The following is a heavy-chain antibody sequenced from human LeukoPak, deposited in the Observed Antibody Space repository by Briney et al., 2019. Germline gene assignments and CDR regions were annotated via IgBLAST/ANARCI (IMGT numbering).Heavy chain of an antibody. CDR2: ISYDGSNK. V-gene: IGHV3-30*04. CDR1: GFTFSSYA. D-gene: IGHD6-13*01. CDR3: ASKTGIAAAGSDY. Sequence: GGSLRLSCAAPGFTFSSYAMHWVRQAPGKGLEWVAVISYDGSNKYYADSVKGRFTISRDNAKNSLYLQMNSLRAEDTAVYYCASKTGIAAAGSDYWGQGTLVTVSS. J-gene: IGHJ4*02.